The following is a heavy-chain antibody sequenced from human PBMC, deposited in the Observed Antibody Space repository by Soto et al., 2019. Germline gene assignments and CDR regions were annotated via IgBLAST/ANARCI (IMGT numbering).Heavy chain of an antibody. Sequence: GASVKVSCKASAYTFTSYGISWVRQAPGQGLEWMGWISAYNGNTNYAQKLQGRVTMTTDTSTSTAYMELRSLRSDDTAVYYCARVDYDILTGYSPFDYWGQGTLVTVSS. V-gene: IGHV1-18*01. CDR3: ARVDYDILTGYSPFDY. D-gene: IGHD3-9*01. J-gene: IGHJ4*02. CDR2: ISAYNGNT. CDR1: AYTFTSYG.